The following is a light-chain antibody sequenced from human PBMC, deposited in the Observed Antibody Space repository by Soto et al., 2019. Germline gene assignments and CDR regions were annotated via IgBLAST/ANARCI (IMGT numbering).Light chain of an antibody. J-gene: IGKJ1*01. Sequence: EIVLTQSPATLSLSPGERATLSCRASQYVSSFLACYQQKAGQAPRLLIYDASHRATGIPARFSGSGSGTDFTLTINSLEPEDFALYYCQQRYSWPPTFGQGTKVDSK. CDR1: QYVSSF. CDR3: QQRYSWPPT. CDR2: DAS. V-gene: IGKV3-11*01.